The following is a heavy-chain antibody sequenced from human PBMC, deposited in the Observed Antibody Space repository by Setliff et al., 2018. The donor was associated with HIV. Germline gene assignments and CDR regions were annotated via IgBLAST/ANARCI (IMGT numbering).Heavy chain of an antibody. CDR2: ISPNNFNT. CDR3: ARSCRSSGYCHFDY. Sequence: ASVKVSCKTSGYTFDGDYLHWVRQAPGQGLEWMGRISPNNFNTQYAKNFQGRVTMTWDTSTSTGYMEVYRLRSDDTAVYFCARSCRSSGYCHFDYWGHGTLVTVSS. D-gene: IGHD3-22*01. J-gene: IGHJ4*01. CDR1: GYTFDGDY. V-gene: IGHV1-2*06.